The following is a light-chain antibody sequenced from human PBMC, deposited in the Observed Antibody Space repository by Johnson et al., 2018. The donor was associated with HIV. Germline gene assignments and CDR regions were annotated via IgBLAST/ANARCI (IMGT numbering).Light chain of an antibody. CDR3: GTWDSSLSAGF. Sequence: QSVLTQPPSVSAAPGQKVTISCSGSSSNIGDNFVSWYQQLPGRAPKLLIYENNKRPSGIPDRFSGSKSGTSATLGITGLPTGDEADYYCGTWDSSLSAGFFGTGTKVTVL. CDR1: SSNIGDNF. V-gene: IGLV1-51*02. CDR2: ENN. J-gene: IGLJ1*01.